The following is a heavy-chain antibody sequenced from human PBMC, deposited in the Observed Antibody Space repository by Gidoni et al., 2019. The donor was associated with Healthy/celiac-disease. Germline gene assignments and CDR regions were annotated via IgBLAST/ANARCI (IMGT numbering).Heavy chain of an antibody. Sequence: QITLKESGPTLVKPTQTLKLTCTFSGFSLSTSGVGVGWIRQPPGKALEWLALIYWNDDKRYSPSLKRRLTITKDTSKNQVVLTMTNMDPVDTATYYCAHRYKGTPFYYWGQGTLVTVSS. V-gene: IGHV2-5*01. CDR2: IYWNDDK. CDR1: GFSLSTSGVG. D-gene: IGHD1-20*01. CDR3: AHRYKGTPFYY. J-gene: IGHJ4*02.